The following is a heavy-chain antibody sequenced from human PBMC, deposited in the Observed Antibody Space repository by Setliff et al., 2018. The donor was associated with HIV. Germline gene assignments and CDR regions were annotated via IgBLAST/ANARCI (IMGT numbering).Heavy chain of an antibody. CDR2: IYYSGRT. Sequence: PSETLSLTCTVSGYSISSGYYWGWIRQPPGKGLEWIGSIYYSGRTYYNPSLKSRVTISVDTSRNQFSLRLKYVTPADTAVYFCAKQPGGHSFFDSWGQGTLVTVSS. D-gene: IGHD2-21*01. V-gene: IGHV4-38-2*02. CDR1: GYSISSGYY. J-gene: IGHJ4*02. CDR3: AKQPGGHSFFDS.